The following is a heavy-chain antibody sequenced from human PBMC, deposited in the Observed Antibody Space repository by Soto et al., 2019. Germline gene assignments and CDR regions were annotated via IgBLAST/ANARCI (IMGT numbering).Heavy chain of an antibody. J-gene: IGHJ4*02. V-gene: IGHV3-30-3*01. CDR3: ARERRVAAAGMGGLGY. CDR1: GFTFSSYA. Sequence: GGSLRLSCAASGFTFSSYAMHWVRQAPGKGLEWVAVISYDGSNKYYADSVKGRFTISRDNSKNTLYLQMNSLRAEDTAVYYCARERRVAAAGMGGLGYWGQGTLVTVSS. D-gene: IGHD6-13*01. CDR2: ISYDGSNK.